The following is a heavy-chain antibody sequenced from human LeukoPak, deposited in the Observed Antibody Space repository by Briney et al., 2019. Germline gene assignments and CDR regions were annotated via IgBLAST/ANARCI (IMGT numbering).Heavy chain of an antibody. D-gene: IGHD3-10*01. Sequence: GGSLRLSCAASGFTFSSYGMHWVRQAPGKGLEWVSYISSGGTTMYYADSVKGRFTISRDNAKNSLFLQMNSLRAEDTAVYYCARSPGVYSSGSYSSTYWGQGTLVTVSS. CDR1: GFTFSSYG. CDR3: ARSPGVYSSGSYSSTY. CDR2: ISSGGTTM. V-gene: IGHV3-48*04. J-gene: IGHJ4*02.